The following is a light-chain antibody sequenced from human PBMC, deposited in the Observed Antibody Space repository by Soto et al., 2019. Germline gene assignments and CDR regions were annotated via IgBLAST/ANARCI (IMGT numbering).Light chain of an antibody. CDR2: EVS. Sequence: QSALTQPASVSGSPGQSITISCTGTSSDVGGYNYVSWYQQHPGKAPQLMIYEVSNRPSGVSNCFSGSKSGNTASLTISGLQAEDEADYYCSSYTSSSTLYVFXTGTKVTVL. CDR1: SSDVGGYNY. J-gene: IGLJ1*01. CDR3: SSYTSSSTLYV. V-gene: IGLV2-14*01.